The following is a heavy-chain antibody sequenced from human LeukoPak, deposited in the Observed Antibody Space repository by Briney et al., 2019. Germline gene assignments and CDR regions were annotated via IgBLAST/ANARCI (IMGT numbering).Heavy chain of an antibody. CDR2: ISVSGDNT. CDR3: AYRTGFDY. J-gene: IGHJ4*02. Sequence: GGSLRLSCVASGFTFSSYDMSWVRQAPGKGLEWVSTISVSGDNTYYPDSVKGRFTISRDNSENTLYLQMNSLRAEDTAVYYCAYRTGFDYWGQGTLVTVSS. D-gene: IGHD3-16*02. CDR1: GFTFSSYD. V-gene: IGHV3-23*01.